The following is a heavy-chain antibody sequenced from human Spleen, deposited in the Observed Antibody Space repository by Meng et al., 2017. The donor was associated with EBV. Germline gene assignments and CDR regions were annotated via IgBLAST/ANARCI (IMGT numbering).Heavy chain of an antibody. J-gene: IGHJ5*02. D-gene: IGHD3-3*01. CDR2: IYCRGDT. Sequence: QGQLQGPGPRLVRPSQPLSLPCAVSAGSISTGGYFWSWIRQPPGKGLEWIGYIYCRGDTYYSPSLKSRLTVSVDRSKNQFSLKLTSVTAADTAVYYCARGSWGGYFNYFDPWGQGTLDTVSS. CDR1: AGSISTGGYF. V-gene: IGHV4-30-4*01. CDR3: ARGSWGGYFNYFDP.